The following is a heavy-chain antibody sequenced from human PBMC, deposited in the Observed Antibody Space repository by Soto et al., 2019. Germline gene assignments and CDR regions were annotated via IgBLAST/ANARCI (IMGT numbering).Heavy chain of an antibody. D-gene: IGHD6-13*01. Sequence: GGSLRLSCAASGFTFSSYDMHWVRQSTGKGLEWVSAIGTAGDTYYPGSVKGRFTISRENAKNSLYLQMNSLRAEDTAVYYCARDLRSSSWPNPGYYYYGMDVWGRGTTVTVSS. J-gene: IGHJ6*02. CDR3: ARDLRSSSWPNPGYYYYGMDV. CDR1: GFTFSSYD. V-gene: IGHV3-13*01. CDR2: IGTAGDT.